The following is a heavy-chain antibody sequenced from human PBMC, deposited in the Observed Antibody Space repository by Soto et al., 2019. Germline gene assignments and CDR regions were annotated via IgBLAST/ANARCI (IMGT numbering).Heavy chain of an antibody. J-gene: IGHJ6*02. D-gene: IGHD2-15*01. V-gene: IGHV1-18*01. CDR3: ARDRYCSGGSCYYYGMDV. Sequence: ASVKVSCKASGYTFTSYTISWVRQAPGQGLEWMGWISAYNGNTNHAQKLQGRVTMTTDTSTSTVYMELRSLRSDDTAVYYCARDRYCSGGSCYYYGMDVWGQGTTVTVSS. CDR1: GYTFTSYT. CDR2: ISAYNGNT.